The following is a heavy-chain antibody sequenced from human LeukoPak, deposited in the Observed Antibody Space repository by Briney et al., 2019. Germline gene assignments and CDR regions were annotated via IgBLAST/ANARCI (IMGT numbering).Heavy chain of an antibody. V-gene: IGHV3-7*01. CDR3: ASTPIVVVVAATRYAFDI. CDR2: IKQDRSEK. J-gene: IGHJ3*02. D-gene: IGHD2-15*01. CDR1: GFTFSSYW. Sequence: GGSLRLSCAASGFTFSSYWMSWVRQAPGKGLEWVANIKQDRSEKYYVDSVKGRFTISRDNAKNSLYLQMNSLRAEDTAVYYCASTPIVVVVAATRYAFDIWGQGTMVTVSS.